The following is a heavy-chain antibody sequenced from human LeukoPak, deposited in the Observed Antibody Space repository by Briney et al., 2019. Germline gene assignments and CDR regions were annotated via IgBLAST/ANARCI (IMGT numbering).Heavy chain of an antibody. CDR3: AKGSGYSYGPADS. CDR2: IYSGGST. J-gene: IGHJ5*01. CDR1: GFTVSSNY. D-gene: IGHD5-18*01. V-gene: IGHV3-53*05. Sequence: PGGSLRLSCAASGFTVSSNYMSWVRQAPGKGLEWVSVIYSGGSTYYADSVKGRFTISRDNSKNTLFLQMNSLRAEDTAVYYCAKGSGYSYGPADSWGQGTLVTVSS.